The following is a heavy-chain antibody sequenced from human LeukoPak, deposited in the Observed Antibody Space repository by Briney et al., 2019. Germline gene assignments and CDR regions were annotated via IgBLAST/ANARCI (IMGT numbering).Heavy chain of an antibody. V-gene: IGHV4-34*01. Sequence: SETLSLTCAVYGGSFSGYYWSWIRQPPGKGLEWIGEINHSGSTNYNPSLKSRVTISVDTSKNQFSLKLSSVTAADTAVYYCARNGGYCSSTSCYLRTRVPDYWGQGTLVTVSS. CDR1: GGSFSGYY. CDR3: ARNGGYCSSTSCYLRTRVPDY. CDR2: INHSGST. D-gene: IGHD2-2*01. J-gene: IGHJ4*02.